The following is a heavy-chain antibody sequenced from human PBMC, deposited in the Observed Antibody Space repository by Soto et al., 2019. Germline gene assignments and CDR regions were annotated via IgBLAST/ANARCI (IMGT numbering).Heavy chain of an antibody. CDR2: IHYSGST. Sequence: QVQLQESGPGLVKPSETLSLTCTVYGGSINSYYWGWIRQPPGKGLEWIGYIHYSGSTNYHPSLTTRVTMSVVTPKNQFSLKVNSMTAADMAVYYCARGCLAARIGRLFDTWGQGTLVIVSS. CDR3: ARGCLAARIGRLFDT. CDR1: GGSINSYY. V-gene: IGHV4-59*01. J-gene: IGHJ5*02. D-gene: IGHD6-6*01.